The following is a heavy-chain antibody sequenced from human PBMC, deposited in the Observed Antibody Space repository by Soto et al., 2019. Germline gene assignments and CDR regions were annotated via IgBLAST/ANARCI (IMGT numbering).Heavy chain of an antibody. CDR1: GFTLSSYN. V-gene: IGHV3-48*02. Sequence: EVQLVESRGGLVQPGGSLRLSCAASGFTLSSYNMNWVRQAPGKGLEWVSYISGSSDTIYYADSVKGRFTISRDNAKNSLYLQMDSLRDEDTAVYYCARDHGGSTWFVGIYYYFGVDVCGQGTTVTVSS. D-gene: IGHD6-13*01. CDR3: ARDHGGSTWFVGIYYYFGVDV. J-gene: IGHJ6*02. CDR2: ISGSSDTI.